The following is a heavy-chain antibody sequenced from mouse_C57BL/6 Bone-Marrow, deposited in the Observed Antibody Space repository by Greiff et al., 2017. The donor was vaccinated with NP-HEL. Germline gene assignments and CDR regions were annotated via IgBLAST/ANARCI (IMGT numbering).Heavy chain of an antibody. D-gene: IGHD1-1*01. CDR2: INPSSGYT. V-gene: IGHV1-4*01. CDR3: ARSITVVAFDY. CDR1: GYTFTSYT. Sequence: VQLQQSGAELARPGASVKMSCKASGYTFTSYTMHWVKQRPGQGLEWIGYINPSSGYTKYNQKFKDKATLTADKSSSTAYMQLSSLTSEDSAVYYCARSITVVAFDYWGQGTTLTVSS. J-gene: IGHJ2*01.